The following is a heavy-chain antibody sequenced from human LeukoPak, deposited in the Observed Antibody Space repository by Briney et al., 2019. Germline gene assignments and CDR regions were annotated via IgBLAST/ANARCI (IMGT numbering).Heavy chain of an antibody. J-gene: IGHJ4*02. Sequence: SETLSLTCTVSGASLSTYYWTWIRQPAGKGLEWIGRISTTGSANYNPSLKSRTTMSVDTSKNQFSLKLSAVTAADTAVYYCARHDFWRTFENWGQGTLVTVSS. V-gene: IGHV4-4*07. CDR2: ISTTGSA. D-gene: IGHD3-3*01. CDR3: ARHDFWRTFEN. CDR1: GASLSTYY.